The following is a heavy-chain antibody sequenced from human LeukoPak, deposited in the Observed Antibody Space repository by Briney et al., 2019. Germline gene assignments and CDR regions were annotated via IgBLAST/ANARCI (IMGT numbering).Heavy chain of an antibody. D-gene: IGHD1-26*01. CDR1: GFTFSGSA. V-gene: IGHV3-21*01. CDR3: ARDRPAWDGSYSR. J-gene: IGHJ4*02. CDR2: ISSSSSYI. Sequence: PGGSLKLSCAASGFTFSGSAMHWVRQAPGKGLEWVSSISSSSSYIYYADSVKGRFTISRDNAKNSLYLQMNSLRAEDTAVYYCARDRPAWDGSYSRWGQGTLVTVSS.